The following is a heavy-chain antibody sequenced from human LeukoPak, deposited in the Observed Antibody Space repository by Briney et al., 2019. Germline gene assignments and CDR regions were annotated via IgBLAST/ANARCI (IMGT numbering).Heavy chain of an antibody. V-gene: IGHV3-11*01. J-gene: IGHJ4*02. Sequence: GGSLRLSCAASGFTVSSNYMSWVRQAPGKGLEWVSYISSSGTTIYYADSVKGRFTISRDNAKNSLYLQMNSLRAEDTAVYYCARRRDSGSLQHFDYWGQGTLVTVSS. D-gene: IGHD1-26*01. CDR3: ARRRDSGSLQHFDY. CDR1: GFTVSSNY. CDR2: ISSSGTTI.